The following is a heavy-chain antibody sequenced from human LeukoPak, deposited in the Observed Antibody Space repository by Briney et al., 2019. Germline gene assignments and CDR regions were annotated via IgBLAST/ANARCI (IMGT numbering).Heavy chain of an antibody. J-gene: IGHJ4*02. V-gene: IGHV3-15*01. CDR3: TTLRLY. CDR2: IKSKTDGGTT. CDR1: GFTLSNAL. D-gene: IGHD5-12*01. Sequence: PGGSQSLLCAASGFTLSNALVSWVRQAPGKGLEWVGRIKSKTDGGTTDYAAPVKGRFTISRDDSKNTLYLQMNSLKTEDTAVYYCTTLRLYRVQGTLVTVSS.